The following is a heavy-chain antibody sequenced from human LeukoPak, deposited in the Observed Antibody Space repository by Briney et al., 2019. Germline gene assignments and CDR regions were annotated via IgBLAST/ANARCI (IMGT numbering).Heavy chain of an antibody. V-gene: IGHV6-1*01. CDR2: TYYRYKWYN. CDR3: ASGNWGLNAFDI. J-gene: IGHJ3*02. CDR1: GDSVSSNSAA. D-gene: IGHD7-27*01. Sequence: SQTLSPTCAISGDSVSSNSAAWNWIRQSPSRGLEWLGRTYYRYKWYNDYAVSVKSRITLNPDTSKNQFSLQLNSVTPEDTAVYYCASGNWGLNAFDIWGQGTMVTVSS.